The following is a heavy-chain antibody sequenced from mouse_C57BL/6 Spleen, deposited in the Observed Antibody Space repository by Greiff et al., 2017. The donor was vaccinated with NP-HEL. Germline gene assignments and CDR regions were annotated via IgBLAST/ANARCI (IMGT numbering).Heavy chain of an antibody. Sequence: EVQVVESGPGLVKPSQSLSLTCSVTGYSITSGYYWNWIRQFPGNKLEWMGYISYDGSNNYNPSLKNRISITHDTSKNQFFLKLNSVTTEDTATYYCASSAYWGQGTLVTVSA. V-gene: IGHV3-6*01. CDR2: ISYDGSN. J-gene: IGHJ3*01. CDR1: GYSITSGYY. CDR3: ASSAY.